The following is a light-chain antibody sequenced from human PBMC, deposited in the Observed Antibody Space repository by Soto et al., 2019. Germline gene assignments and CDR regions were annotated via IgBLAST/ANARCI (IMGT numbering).Light chain of an antibody. CDR2: DTS. Sequence: QAVVTQEPSLTVSPGGTVTLTCGSSTGAVTNSHYPYWFQQKPGQAPRTLIYDTSNKHSWAPARFSGSLIGGKAALTLSGAQHDDEAAYYGLLSYNHAHVFGTGTNLTVL. CDR3: LLSYNHAHV. V-gene: IGLV7-46*01. J-gene: IGLJ1*01. CDR1: TGAVTNSHY.